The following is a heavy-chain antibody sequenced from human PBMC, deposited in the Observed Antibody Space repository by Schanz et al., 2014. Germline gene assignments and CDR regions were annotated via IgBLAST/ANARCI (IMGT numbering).Heavy chain of an antibody. CDR3: AKQIHYDILTVTRN. CDR2: IGYLGDT. J-gene: IGHJ4*02. V-gene: IGHV3-13*01. CDR1: GFTLSNSD. D-gene: IGHD3-9*01. Sequence: QLVGSGGGLIQPGGSLRLSCTASGFTLSNSDMHWVRQGTGKGLEWVSTIGYLGDTYYPDSVKGRFTVSRDSGQNSLYLQMNSLRAEDTAVYYCAKQIHYDILTVTRNWGQGTLVTVSS.